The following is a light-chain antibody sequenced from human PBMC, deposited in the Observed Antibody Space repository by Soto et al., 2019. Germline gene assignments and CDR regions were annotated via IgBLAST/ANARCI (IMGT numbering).Light chain of an antibody. V-gene: IGKV3-20*01. CDR1: QSISSNY. CDR3: HQYGRSPMFT. CDR2: GAS. Sequence: EIVLTQSPGTLSSSPGDRYTLSCRASQSISSNYLAWYQQKPGQAPXLXXYGASRRATGIPDRFSGSGSGTDFTLTISRLELEDFAVYYCHQYGRSPMFTLGPGTKVDIK. J-gene: IGKJ3*01.